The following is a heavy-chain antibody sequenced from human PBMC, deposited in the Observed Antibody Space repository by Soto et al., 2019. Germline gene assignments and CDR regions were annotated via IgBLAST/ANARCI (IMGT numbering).Heavy chain of an antibody. V-gene: IGHV3-23*03. D-gene: IGHD3-22*01. CDR2: IYSGGSK. CDR3: AKVRADYYDSSGPIDY. Sequence: GGSLRLSCAASGFTFNIYAMSWVRQAPGKGLEWVSVIYSGGSKYYADSVKGRFTISRDNSKNTLYLQMNSLRAEDTAVYYCAKVRADYYDSSGPIDYWGQGTLVTVSS. CDR1: GFTFNIYA. J-gene: IGHJ4*02.